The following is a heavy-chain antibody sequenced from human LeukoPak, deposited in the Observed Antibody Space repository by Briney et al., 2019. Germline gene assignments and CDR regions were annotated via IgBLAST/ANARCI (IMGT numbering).Heavy chain of an antibody. J-gene: IGHJ3*02. CDR3: ARDPKGGYSYGWGAFDT. V-gene: IGHV3-30-3*01. D-gene: IGHD5-18*01. CDR1: GFTFSSNA. CDR2: VSYDGSNK. Sequence: GGSLRLSCAASGFTFSSNAMHWVRQAPGKGLEWVAIVSYDGSNKDYADSVKGRFTISRDNSKSTLYLQMNSLRTEDTAVYYCARDPKGGYSYGWGAFDTWGQGTMVTVSS.